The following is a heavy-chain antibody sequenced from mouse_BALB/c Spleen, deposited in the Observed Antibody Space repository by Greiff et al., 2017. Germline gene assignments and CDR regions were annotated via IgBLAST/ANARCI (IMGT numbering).Heavy chain of an antibody. J-gene: IGHJ2*01. CDR3: ARDTTATHYFDY. V-gene: IGHV1S137*01. CDR1: GYTFTDYA. Sequence: QGQLQQSGAELVRPGVSVKISCRGSGYTFTDYAMHWVKQSHAKSLEWIGVISTYYGDASYNQKFKGKATMTVDKSSSTAYMELARLTSEDSAIYYCARDTTATHYFDYWGQGTTLTVSS. D-gene: IGHD1-2*01. CDR2: ISTYYGDA.